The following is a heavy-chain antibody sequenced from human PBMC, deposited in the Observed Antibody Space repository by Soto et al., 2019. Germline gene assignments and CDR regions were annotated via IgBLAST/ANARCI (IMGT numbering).Heavy chain of an antibody. V-gene: IGHV1-8*01. CDR3: AREHSSSWRFDY. J-gene: IGHJ4*02. CDR1: GYTFTSYD. Sequence: QVQLVQSGAEVKKPGASVKVSCKASGYTFTSYDINWVRQATGQGLEWMGWMNPNSGNTGYAQKFQGRVTMTRNTSISKAYMELSSLRSEEKAVYYCAREHSSSWRFDYWGQGTLVTVSS. CDR2: MNPNSGNT. D-gene: IGHD6-13*01.